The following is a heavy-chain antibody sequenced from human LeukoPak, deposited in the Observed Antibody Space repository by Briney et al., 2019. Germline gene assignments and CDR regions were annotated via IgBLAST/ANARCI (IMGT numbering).Heavy chain of an antibody. Sequence: PPETLSLTCTVSGGSISSYYWSWIRQPPGKGLEWIGYIYYSGSTNYNPSLKSRVTISVDTSKNQFSLKLSSVTAADTAVYYCARRYCTNGVCYTGDWYFDLWGRGTLVTVSS. CDR3: ARRYCTNGVCYTGDWYFDL. J-gene: IGHJ2*01. CDR1: GGSISSYY. D-gene: IGHD2-8*01. CDR2: IYYSGST. V-gene: IGHV4-59*08.